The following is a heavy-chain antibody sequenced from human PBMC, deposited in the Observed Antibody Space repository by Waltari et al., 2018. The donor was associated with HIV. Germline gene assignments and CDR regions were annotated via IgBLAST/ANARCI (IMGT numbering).Heavy chain of an antibody. D-gene: IGHD1-1*01. V-gene: IGHV3-64*01. CDR3: ARVAHLAIRIKNAPDAFDI. CDR2: IGSNGGST. J-gene: IGHJ3*02. Sequence: EVQLVESGGGLVQPGGSLRLSCAASGFTFSSYAMHWVRQAPGKGLEYVSAIGSNGGSTYYANSGKGRFTISRDNSKNTLYLQMGSLRAEDMAVYYCARVAHLAIRIKNAPDAFDIWGQGTMVTVSS. CDR1: GFTFSSYA.